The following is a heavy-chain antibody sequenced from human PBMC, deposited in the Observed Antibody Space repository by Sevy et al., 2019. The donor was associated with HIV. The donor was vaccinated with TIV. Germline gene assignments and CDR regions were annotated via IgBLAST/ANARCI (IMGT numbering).Heavy chain of an antibody. CDR3: AKDRGSGSYGAFDAFDN. V-gene: IGHV3-23*01. CDR1: GFTFSSYA. CDR2: ISGSGGST. Sequence: GGSLRLSCAASGFTFSSYAMSWVRQAPGKGLEWVSAISGSGGSTYYADSVKGRFTISRDNSKNTLYLQMNSLRAEDTAVYYCAKDRGSGSYGAFDAFDNWGQGTMVTVSS. J-gene: IGHJ3*02. D-gene: IGHD1-26*01.